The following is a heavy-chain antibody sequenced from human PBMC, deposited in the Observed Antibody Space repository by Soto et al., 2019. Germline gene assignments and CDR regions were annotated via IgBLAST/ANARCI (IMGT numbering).Heavy chain of an antibody. CDR2: MNPNSGNT. CDR1: GYTFTSYD. CDR3: ARDVGIVVVVAGMDF. V-gene: IGHV1-8*01. Sequence: ASVKVSCKASGYTFTSYDINWVRQATGQGLEWMGWMNPNSGNTGYAQKFQGRVTMTRNTSISTAYMELSSLRSEDTAVYYCARDVGIVVVVAGMDFWGQGTTVTVSS. D-gene: IGHD2-15*01. J-gene: IGHJ6*02.